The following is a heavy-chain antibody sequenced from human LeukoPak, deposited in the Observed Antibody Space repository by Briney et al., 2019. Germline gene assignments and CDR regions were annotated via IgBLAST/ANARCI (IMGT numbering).Heavy chain of an antibody. D-gene: IGHD1-26*01. V-gene: IGHV1-24*01. J-gene: IGHJ4*02. CDR3: ATPDSGSYLRHFDY. CDR2: FDPEDGET. CDR1: GYTLTELS. Sequence: ASVKVSCKVSGYTLTELSMHWVRQAPGKGLEWMGGFDPEDGETIYAQKFQGRVTMTEDTSTDTAYMELSSLRSEDTAVYYCATPDSGSYLRHFDYWGQGTLVTVSS.